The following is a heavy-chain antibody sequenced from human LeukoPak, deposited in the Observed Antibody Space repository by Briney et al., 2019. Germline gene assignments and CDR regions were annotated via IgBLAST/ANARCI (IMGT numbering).Heavy chain of an antibody. V-gene: IGHV3-30*18. D-gene: IGHD6-19*01. Sequence: PGGSLRLSCAASGFTFSSYGMHWVRQAPGKGLEWVAVISYDGSNKYYADSVKGRFTISRDNSKNTLYLQMNSLRAEDTAVYYCAKGGYRSGWYFDYWGQGTPVTVSS. CDR3: AKGGYRSGWYFDY. CDR2: ISYDGSNK. CDR1: GFTFSSYG. J-gene: IGHJ4*02.